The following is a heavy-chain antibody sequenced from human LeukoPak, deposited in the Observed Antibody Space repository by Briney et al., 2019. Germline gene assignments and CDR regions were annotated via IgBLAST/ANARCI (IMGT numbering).Heavy chain of an antibody. D-gene: IGHD5-18*01. J-gene: IGHJ4*02. Sequence: PGGSLRLSCAASGFTFDDYGMSWVRQAPGKELEWVSGINWNGGSTGYADSVKGRFTISRDNAKNSLYLQMNSLRAEDTALYYCARSRGYSYGYYFDYWGQGTLVTVSS. CDR1: GFTFDDYG. CDR2: INWNGGST. CDR3: ARSRGYSYGYYFDY. V-gene: IGHV3-20*04.